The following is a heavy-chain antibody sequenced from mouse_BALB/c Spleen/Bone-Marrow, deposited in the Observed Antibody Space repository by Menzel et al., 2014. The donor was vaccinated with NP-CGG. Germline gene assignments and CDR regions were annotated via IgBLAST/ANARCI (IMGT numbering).Heavy chain of an antibody. J-gene: IGHJ4*01. D-gene: IGHD2-4*01. Sequence: VQLQQPGPELVKPGASMEISCKASGYSFTGYTMNWVKQSHGKNLEWIGLINPYNGGTNYNQKFKGKATLTVDKSSSTAYMELLSLTSEDSAVYYCVRDYDYGNYAMDYWGQGTSVTVSS. CDR1: GYSFTGYT. CDR2: INPYNGGT. V-gene: IGHV1-26*01. CDR3: VRDYDYGNYAMDY.